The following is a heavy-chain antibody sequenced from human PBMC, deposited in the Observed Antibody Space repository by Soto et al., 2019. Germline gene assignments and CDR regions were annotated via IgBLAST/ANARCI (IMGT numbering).Heavy chain of an antibody. D-gene: IGHD1-26*01. CDR3: AKDLRPDGRYDLDY. CDR2: MVGDGSSS. J-gene: IGHJ4*02. CDR1: GFIFRTYA. V-gene: IGHV3-23*01. Sequence: EVQLLESGGGLAQPGGSLRLSCAASGFIFRTYAMNWVRQAPWKGLEWVSVMVGDGSSSDYADSVRGRFTISRDNSKNTLYLQMNNLRAEDTAVYYCAKDLRPDGRYDLDYWGQGTLVTVSS.